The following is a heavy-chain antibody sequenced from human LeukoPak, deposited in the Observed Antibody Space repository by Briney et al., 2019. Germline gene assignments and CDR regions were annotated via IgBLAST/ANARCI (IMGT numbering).Heavy chain of an antibody. Sequence: SETLSLTCTVSGGSISSYYWSWIRQPAGKGLEWIGRIYTSGSTNYNPSLKSRVTMSVDTSKNQFSLKLSSVTAADTAVYYCARVSSTSVYYYYYMDVWGKGTTVTISS. D-gene: IGHD2-2*01. CDR1: GGSISSYY. J-gene: IGHJ6*03. V-gene: IGHV4-4*07. CDR3: ARVSSTSVYYYYYMDV. CDR2: IYTSGST.